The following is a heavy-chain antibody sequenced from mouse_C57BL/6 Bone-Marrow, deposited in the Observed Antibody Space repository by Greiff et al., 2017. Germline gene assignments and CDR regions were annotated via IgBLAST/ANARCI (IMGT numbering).Heavy chain of an antibody. CDR3: ARGSYYVSFAY. V-gene: IGHV1-26*01. D-gene: IGHD1-1*01. CDR2: INPNNGGT. J-gene: IGHJ3*01. Sequence: SGPELVKPGASVKISCKASGYTFTDYYMNWVKQSHGKSLEWIGDINPNNGGTSYNQKFKGKATLTADKSSSTVYMELSRLTSEDSAVYFCARGSYYVSFAYWGQGTLVTVSA. CDR1: GYTFTDYY.